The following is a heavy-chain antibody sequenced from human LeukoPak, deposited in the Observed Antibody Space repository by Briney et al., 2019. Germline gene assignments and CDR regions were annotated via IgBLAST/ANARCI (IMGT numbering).Heavy chain of an antibody. CDR3: ARALTTVTQYYFDY. CDR1: GGSISRSNW. V-gene: IGHV4-4*02. Sequence: SETLSLTCAVSGGSISRSNWWSWVRQPPGKGLEWIGEIYHSGSTNYNPSLKSRVNISVDKSKNQFSLKLSSVTAADTAVYYCARALTTVTQYYFDYWGQRTLVTVSS. CDR2: IYHSGST. J-gene: IGHJ4*02. D-gene: IGHD4-17*01.